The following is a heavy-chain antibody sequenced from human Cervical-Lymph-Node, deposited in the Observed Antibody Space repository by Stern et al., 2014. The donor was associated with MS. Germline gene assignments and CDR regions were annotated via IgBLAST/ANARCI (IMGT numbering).Heavy chain of an antibody. Sequence: DQLVESGGGVVQPGRSLRLSCAASGFTFSSYGMHWVRQAPGKGLEWVAVIWYDGSNKYYADSVKGRFTISRDNSKNTLYLQMNSLRAEDTAVYYCARGATVDTAMVEEVDYFDYWGQGTLVTVSS. V-gene: IGHV3-33*01. CDR1: GFTFSSYG. J-gene: IGHJ4*02. D-gene: IGHD5-18*01. CDR3: ARGATVDTAMVEEVDYFDY. CDR2: IWYDGSNK.